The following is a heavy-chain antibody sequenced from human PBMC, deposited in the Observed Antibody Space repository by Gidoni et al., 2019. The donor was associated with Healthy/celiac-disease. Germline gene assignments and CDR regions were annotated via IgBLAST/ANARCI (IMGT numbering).Heavy chain of an antibody. J-gene: IGHJ3*02. Sequence: QVQLQQWGAGLLKPSETLSLTCAVYGGSFSGYYWSWIRQPPGKGLEWIGEINHSGSTNYNPSIKSRVSISVDTAKNQFSLKLSSGSAADTAVYYCARVPPWVDAFDIWGQGTMVTVSS. D-gene: IGHD2-2*01. V-gene: IGHV4-34*01. CDR1: GGSFSGYY. CDR2: INHSGST. CDR3: ARVPPWVDAFDI.